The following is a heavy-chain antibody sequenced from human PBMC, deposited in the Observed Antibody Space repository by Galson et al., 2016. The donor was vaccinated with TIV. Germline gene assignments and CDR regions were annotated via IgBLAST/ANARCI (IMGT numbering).Heavy chain of an antibody. CDR3: AKGMAIFGVIPPWGGIDV. D-gene: IGHD3-3*01. Sequence: SLRLSCAASGFTFSTYVMHWVRQAPGKGLEWVAFVSYDGSHKNYADSVKGRFTISRDNSKYTLYLQMNSLRAEDTAVYYCAKGMAIFGVIPPWGGIDVWGQGTTVTVSS. J-gene: IGHJ6*02. CDR1: GFTFSTYV. V-gene: IGHV3-30*02. CDR2: VSYDGSHK.